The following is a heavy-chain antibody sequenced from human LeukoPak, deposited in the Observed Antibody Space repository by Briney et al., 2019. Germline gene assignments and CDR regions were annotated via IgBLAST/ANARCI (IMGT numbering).Heavy chain of an antibody. CDR2: INANSGVA. V-gene: IGHV1-2*06. CDR1: GYTFANYF. CDR3: ARDVSSTPTWEFDS. Sequence: ASVKVSCKTSGYTFANYFIHWVRQAPGQGLEWMGRINANSGVAEYQQKFQGRVTMTRDTSVSTAYVEVNWLISDDTAIYYCARDVSSTPTWEFDSWGQGTLVTVSS. D-gene: IGHD1-26*01. J-gene: IGHJ4*02.